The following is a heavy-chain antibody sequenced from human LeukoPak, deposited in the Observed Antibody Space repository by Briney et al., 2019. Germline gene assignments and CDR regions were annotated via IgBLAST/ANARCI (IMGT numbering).Heavy chain of an antibody. CDR2: ISSSSSYT. J-gene: IGHJ6*02. Sequence: PGGSLRLSCAASGFTFSDYYMNWVRQAPGKGLEWVSYISSSSSYTNYADSVKGRFTISRDNAKNSLYLQMNSLRAEDTSVYYCARRLTSHYGMDVWGQGTTVTVAS. D-gene: IGHD4-11*01. V-gene: IGHV3-11*06. CDR1: GFTFSDYY. CDR3: ARRLTSHYGMDV.